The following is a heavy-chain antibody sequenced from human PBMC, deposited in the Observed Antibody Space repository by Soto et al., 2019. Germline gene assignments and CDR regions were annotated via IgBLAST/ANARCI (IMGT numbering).Heavy chain of an antibody. CDR3: ASLTYSNYDYPRRLYYYYYYMDV. D-gene: IGHD4-4*01. CDR2: IYYSGST. V-gene: IGHV4-39*01. CDR1: GGSISSSSYY. Sequence: SETLSLTCTVSGGSISSSSYYWGWIRQPPGKGLEWIGSIYYSGSTYYNPSLKSRVTISVDTSKNQFSLKLSSVTAADTAVYYCASLTYSNYDYPRRLYYYYYYMDVWGKGTTVTVSS. J-gene: IGHJ6*03.